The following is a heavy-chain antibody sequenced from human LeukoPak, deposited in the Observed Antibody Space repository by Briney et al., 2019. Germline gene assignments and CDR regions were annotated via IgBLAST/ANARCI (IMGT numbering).Heavy chain of an antibody. J-gene: IGHJ4*02. Sequence: SETLSLTCAVYGGSFSGYYWSWIRQPPGKGLEWIGEISHSGSTHYNPSLKSRVTISVDTSKNQFSLKLSSVTAADTAVYYCAKVAKYYYGSETYYFFEHWGQGTPVTASS. D-gene: IGHD3-10*01. CDR1: GGSFSGYY. V-gene: IGHV4-34*01. CDR2: ISHSGST. CDR3: AKVAKYYYGSETYYFFEH.